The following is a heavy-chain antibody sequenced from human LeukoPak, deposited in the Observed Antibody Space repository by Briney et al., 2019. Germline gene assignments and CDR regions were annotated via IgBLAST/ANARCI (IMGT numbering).Heavy chain of an antibody. V-gene: IGHV3-7*01. CDR2: IKQDGSEK. Sequence: GGSLRLSCAASGFTLTSHWMSWVRQAPGKGLEWVANIKQDGSEKFYVDSVKGRFTISRDNAKKSLYLQMNSLRAEDTAVYYCVRPVCFAADYWGQGTLVTVSS. J-gene: IGHJ4*02. D-gene: IGHD2-15*01. CDR1: GFTLTSHW. CDR3: VRPVCFAADY.